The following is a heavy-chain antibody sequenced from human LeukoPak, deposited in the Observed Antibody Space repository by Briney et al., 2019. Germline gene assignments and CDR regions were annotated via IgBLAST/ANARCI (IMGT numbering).Heavy chain of an antibody. CDR2: ISSSSSYI. V-gene: IGHV3-21*01. CDR1: GFTFSSYS. J-gene: IGHJ3*02. Sequence: GGSLRLSCAASGFTFSSYSMNWVRQAPGKGLEWVSSISSSSSYIYYADSVKGRFTISRDNAKNSLYLQMNSLRAEDTAVYYCTRHVRFGIVGVGAWIWGQGTMVTVFS. D-gene: IGHD1-26*01. CDR3: TRHVRFGIVGVGAWI.